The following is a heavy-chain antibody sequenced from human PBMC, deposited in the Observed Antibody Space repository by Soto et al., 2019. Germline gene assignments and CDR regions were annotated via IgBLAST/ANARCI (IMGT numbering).Heavy chain of an antibody. D-gene: IGHD2-15*01. V-gene: IGHV1-69*02. Sequence: QVQLVQSGAEVKKPGSSVKVSCKASGGTFSSYTISWVRQAPGQGLEWMGRIIPILGIANYAQKFQGRVTITADKSTSTAYMELSSLRSEDTAVYYCARGAVAATTYYYYYYMDVWGKGTTVTVSS. J-gene: IGHJ6*03. CDR1: GGTFSSYT. CDR3: ARGAVAATTYYYYYYMDV. CDR2: IIPILGIA.